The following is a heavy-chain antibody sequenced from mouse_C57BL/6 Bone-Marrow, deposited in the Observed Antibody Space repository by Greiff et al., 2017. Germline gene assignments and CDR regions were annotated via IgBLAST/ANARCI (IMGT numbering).Heavy chain of an antibody. V-gene: IGHV1-18*01. CDR1: GYTFTDYN. J-gene: IGHJ2*01. CDR2: IKTNNGST. CDR3: ARRGGGGFDY. Sequence: VHVKQSGPELVKPGASVKIPCKASGYTFTDYNMDWVKQSPGKGLEWIGDIKTNNGSTIYNQKFKGKATLTVDKSSSTAYMELRSLTSEDTAVYYCARRGGGGFDYWGKGTTLTVSS.